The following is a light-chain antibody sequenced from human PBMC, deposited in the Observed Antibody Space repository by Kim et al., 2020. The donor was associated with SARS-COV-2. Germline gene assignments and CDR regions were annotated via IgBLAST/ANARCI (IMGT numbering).Light chain of an antibody. V-gene: IGKV3-11*01. J-gene: IGKJ4*01. CDR2: DAA. CDR3: QQRSAWPVT. CDR1: QSVSTY. Sequence: EIVLTQSPDTLSLSPGERATLSCRASQSVSTYFAWYQQRPGQAPRLLIYDAANRATGIPARFSGSGSGTDFTLTISSLEPEDFAVYYCQQRSAWPVTFGGGTKLEI.